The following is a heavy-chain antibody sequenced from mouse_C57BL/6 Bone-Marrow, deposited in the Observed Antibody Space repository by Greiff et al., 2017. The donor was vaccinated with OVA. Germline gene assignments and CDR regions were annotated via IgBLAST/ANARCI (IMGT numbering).Heavy chain of an antibody. CDR2: IHPNSGST. V-gene: IGHV1-64*01. Sequence: QVQLQQPGAELVKPGASVKLSCKASGYTFTSYWMHWVKQRPGQGLEWIGMIHPNSGSTNYNEKFKSKATLTVDKSSSTAYMQLSSLTSEDSAVYYWARGDYYGSSVAYWGQGTLVTVSA. J-gene: IGHJ3*01. CDR1: GYTFTSYW. D-gene: IGHD1-1*01. CDR3: ARGDYYGSSVAY.